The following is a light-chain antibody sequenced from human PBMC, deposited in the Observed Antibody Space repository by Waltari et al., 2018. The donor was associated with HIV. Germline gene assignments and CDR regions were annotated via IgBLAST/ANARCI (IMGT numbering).Light chain of an antibody. CDR2: KAS. CDR1: QNINSW. CDR3: QHYQTYPWT. J-gene: IGKJ1*01. V-gene: IGKV1-5*03. Sequence: DIQMTQSPFTLSASVGDCVTITCRASQNINSWLAWYQQKPGKAPKLLIYKASILESGVPSRFSGYKSGTEFTLTISSLHPDDFATYYCQHYQTYPWTFGQGTKVEIK.